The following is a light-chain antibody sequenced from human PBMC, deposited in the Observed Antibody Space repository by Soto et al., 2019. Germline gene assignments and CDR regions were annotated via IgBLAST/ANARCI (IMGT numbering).Light chain of an antibody. CDR2: EVS. V-gene: IGLV2-14*01. J-gene: IGLJ1*01. CDR3: SSYTSSSPYV. Sequence: QSVLTQPASVSGSPGQSITISCTGTSGDVDAFDYVSWYQQHPGKAPKLMIFEVSDRPSGVSDRFSGSKSGSTASLTISGLQAEDEADYYCSSYTSSSPYVFGTGTKVTVL. CDR1: SGDVDAFDY.